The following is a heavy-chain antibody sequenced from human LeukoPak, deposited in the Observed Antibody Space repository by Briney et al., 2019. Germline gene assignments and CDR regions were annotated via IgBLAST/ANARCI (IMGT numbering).Heavy chain of an antibody. Sequence: GESLKISCKASGYNLTTYWIASVRQMPGKGLEWMGVIYLSDSDIRYSPSFEGQVTMSADKSISTAYLQWSSLKASDTAMYYCAKQRYSYEKVDNWGQGTLVTVTS. D-gene: IGHD1-26*01. J-gene: IGHJ4*02. CDR1: GYNLTTYW. CDR2: IYLSDSDI. V-gene: IGHV5-51*01. CDR3: AKQRYSYEKVDN.